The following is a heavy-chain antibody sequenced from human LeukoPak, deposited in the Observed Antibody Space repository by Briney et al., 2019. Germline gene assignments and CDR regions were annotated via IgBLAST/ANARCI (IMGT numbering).Heavy chain of an antibody. J-gene: IGHJ4*02. V-gene: IGHV3-23*01. D-gene: IGHD2-15*01. CDR2: ISGSGDTT. Sequence: PGGSLRLSCVASGFTFSIYTMTWFRQAPGKGLEWVSSISGSGDTTYFADSVRGRFTLSRDNSRNTLFLQMDSLRVDDTAVYYCAKPKGGLWGQGTLVTVSS. CDR1: GFTFSIYT. CDR3: AKPKGGL.